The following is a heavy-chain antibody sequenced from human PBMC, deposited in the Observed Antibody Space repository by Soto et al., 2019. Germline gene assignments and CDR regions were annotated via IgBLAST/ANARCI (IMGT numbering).Heavy chain of an antibody. Sequence: QVQLVQSGAEVKKPGASVKVSCKASGYTFTGYYMHWVRQAPGQGLEWMGWINPNSGGTNYAQKFESRVTMTRDTSISTAYMELSRLRSDDTAVYYCARGGDLYCSGGSCYSWFDPWGQGTLVTVSS. J-gene: IGHJ5*02. CDR1: GYTFTGYY. D-gene: IGHD2-15*01. CDR3: ARGGDLYCSGGSCYSWFDP. V-gene: IGHV1-2*02. CDR2: INPNSGGT.